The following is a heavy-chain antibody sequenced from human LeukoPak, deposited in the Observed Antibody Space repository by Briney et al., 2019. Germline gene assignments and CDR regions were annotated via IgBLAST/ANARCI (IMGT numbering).Heavy chain of an antibody. CDR1: GYTFTSYY. V-gene: IGHV1-46*01. CDR2: INPSGGST. J-gene: IGHJ4*02. Sequence: ASVKVSCKASGYTFTSYYMHWVRQAPGQGLEWMGIINPSGGSTSYAQKFQGRVTMTRDMSTSTVYMELSSLRPEDTAVYYCARDGSLNWSFDYWGQGTLVTVSS. D-gene: IGHD1-1*01. CDR3: ARDGSLNWSFDY.